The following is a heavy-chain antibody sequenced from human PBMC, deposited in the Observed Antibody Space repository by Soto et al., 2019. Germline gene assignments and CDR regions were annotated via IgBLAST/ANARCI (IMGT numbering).Heavy chain of an antibody. Sequence: PGGSLRLSCAASGFTFSSYAMSWVRQAPGKGLEWVSTFSESGGSTYYADSVKGRLTISRDNSKKTVYLQMNSLRVEDTAVYYCARGGTGTIDYWGQGTLVTVSS. CDR3: ARGGTGTIDY. CDR2: FSESGGST. CDR1: GFTFSSYA. J-gene: IGHJ4*02. V-gene: IGHV3-23*01. D-gene: IGHD1-1*01.